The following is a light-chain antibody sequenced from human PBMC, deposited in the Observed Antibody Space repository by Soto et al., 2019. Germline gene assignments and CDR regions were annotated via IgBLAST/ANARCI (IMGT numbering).Light chain of an antibody. J-gene: IGLJ3*02. CDR1: SSDVGGYNY. V-gene: IGLV2-14*01. CDR3: SSYRSGSVVL. Sequence: QSALTQPASVSGSPGQSITTSCTGTSSDVGGYNYVSWYQQHPGKAPKLVIYGVSYRPSGVSARFSGSKFQNTASLTISGLQAEDEADYYCSSYRSGSVVLFGGGTKLTVL. CDR2: GVS.